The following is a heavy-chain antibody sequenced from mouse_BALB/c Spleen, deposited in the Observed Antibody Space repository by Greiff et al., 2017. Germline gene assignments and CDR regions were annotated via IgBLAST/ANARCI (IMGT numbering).Heavy chain of an antibody. CDR1: GFTFSDYG. V-gene: IGHV5-15*02. J-gene: IGHJ2*01. CDR3: ARKGGYDDYFDY. D-gene: IGHD2-14*01. Sequence: EVMLVESGGGLVQPGGSRKLSCAASGFTFSDYGMAWVRQAPGKGPEWVAFISNLAYSIYYADTVTGRFTISRENAKNTLYLEMSSLRSEDTAMYYCARKGGYDDYFDYWGQGTTLTVSS. CDR2: ISNLAYSI.